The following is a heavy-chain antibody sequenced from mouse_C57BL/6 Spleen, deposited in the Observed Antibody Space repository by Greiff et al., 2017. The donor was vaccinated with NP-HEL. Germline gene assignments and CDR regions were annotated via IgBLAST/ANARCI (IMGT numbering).Heavy chain of an antibody. CDR2: INPGSGGT. Sequence: QVQLQQSGAELVRPGTSVKVSCKASGYAFTNYLIEWVKQRPGQGLEWIGVINPGSGGTNYNEKFKGKATLTADKSSSTAYMQLSSLTSEDSAVYVCARSNWEAWFAYWGQGTLVTVSA. J-gene: IGHJ3*01. CDR3: ARSNWEAWFAY. V-gene: IGHV1-54*01. CDR1: GYAFTNYL. D-gene: IGHD4-1*01.